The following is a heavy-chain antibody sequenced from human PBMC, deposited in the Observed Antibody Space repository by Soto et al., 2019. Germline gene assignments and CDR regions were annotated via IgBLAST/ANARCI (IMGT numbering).Heavy chain of an antibody. J-gene: IGHJ6*02. CDR2: IYWDDDK. CDR1: GFSLSTTGVG. V-gene: IGHV2-5*02. Sequence: QITLKESGPTLVKPTQTLTLTCSFSGFSLSTTGVGVGWIRQPPGKALEWLALIYWDDDKRYNPSLNSRLTITQDNSKNQVVLAMPNMDPVDTATYYCVQSRCGGDCLQSYSSHSYYGLDVWGQGTTVTVSS. CDR3: VQSRCGGDCLQSYSSHSYYGLDV. D-gene: IGHD2-21*02.